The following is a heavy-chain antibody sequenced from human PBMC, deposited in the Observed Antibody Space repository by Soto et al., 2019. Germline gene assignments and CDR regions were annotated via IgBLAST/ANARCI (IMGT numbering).Heavy chain of an antibody. D-gene: IGHD2-2*01. V-gene: IGHV3-23*01. CDR3: AKDSAGYCSSTSCYVSAFDI. J-gene: IGHJ3*02. Sequence: EVQLLESGGGLVQPGGSLRLSCAASGFTFSSYAMSWVRQAPGKGLEWVSAISGSGGSTYYADSVKGRFTISRDNSNNTLYLQMNSLRAEDTAVYYCAKDSAGYCSSTSCYVSAFDIWGQGTMVTVSS. CDR1: GFTFSSYA. CDR2: ISGSGGST.